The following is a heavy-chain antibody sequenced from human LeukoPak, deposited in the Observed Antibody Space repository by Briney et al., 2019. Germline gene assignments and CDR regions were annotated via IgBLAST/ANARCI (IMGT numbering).Heavy chain of an antibody. J-gene: IGHJ4*02. CDR2: IKPDGTTK. D-gene: IGHD6-13*01. CDR1: GFPFSRYS. CDR3: ARSIPYGTTWYGRSDY. Sequence: GGSLRLSCAASGFPFSRYSMTWVRQAPGKGLEWVANIKPDGTTKFYVDSVKGRFTISRDNALNSLYLQMNSLRAEDTAIYYCARSIPYGTTWYGRSDYWGQGTLVTVSS. V-gene: IGHV3-7*03.